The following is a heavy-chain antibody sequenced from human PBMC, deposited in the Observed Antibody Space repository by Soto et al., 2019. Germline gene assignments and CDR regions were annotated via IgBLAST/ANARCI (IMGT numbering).Heavy chain of an antibody. Sequence: QLHLVQSGAVVKKPGASVTVSCSASGYPVTAYYMHWVRQAPGRGLEWMGGINPATGAAKYTQTFQGRATMTRGTSTSKVFMELSGLTSEDTAVFYCARGGGVGVAGSAAFDMWGQGTLVTVSS. CDR1: GYPVTAYY. J-gene: IGHJ3*02. D-gene: IGHD3-3*01. CDR3: ARGGGVGVAGSAAFDM. CDR2: INPATGAA. V-gene: IGHV1-2*02.